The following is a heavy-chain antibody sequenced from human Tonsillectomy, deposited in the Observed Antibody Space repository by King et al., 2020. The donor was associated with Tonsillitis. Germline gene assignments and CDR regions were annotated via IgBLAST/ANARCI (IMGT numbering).Heavy chain of an antibody. Sequence: QVQLVQSGGEVKKPGAAVKVSCKASGYTFTSYGITWVRQAPGQGLEWMGWLNIHNGDTNYAQKFQGRVTITTDTSTSTAYMELRSLRSDDTAVYYCARERGGYSYGDHWGQGTLVTVSS. CDR2: LNIHNGDT. V-gene: IGHV1-18*04. D-gene: IGHD5-18*01. CDR1: GYTFTSYG. J-gene: IGHJ4*02. CDR3: ARERGGYSYGDH.